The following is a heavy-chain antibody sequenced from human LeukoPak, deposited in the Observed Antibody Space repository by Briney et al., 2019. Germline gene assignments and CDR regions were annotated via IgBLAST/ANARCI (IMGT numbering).Heavy chain of an antibody. CDR3: ARRQILVGATTGGFDY. J-gene: IGHJ4*02. V-gene: IGHV4-39*01. Sequence: SETLSLTCTVSGGSISSSRYYWGWIRQPPGKGLELIGTIYYSGSTYYNPSLKSRVTISVDTSKNQFSLKLSSVTAADTAVYYCARRQILVGATTGGFDYWGQGTLVTVSS. D-gene: IGHD1-26*01. CDR1: GGSISSSRYY. CDR2: IYYSGST.